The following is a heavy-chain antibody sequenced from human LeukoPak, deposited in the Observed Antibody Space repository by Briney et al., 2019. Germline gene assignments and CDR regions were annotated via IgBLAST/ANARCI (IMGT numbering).Heavy chain of an antibody. J-gene: IGHJ4*02. V-gene: IGHV3-23*01. Sequence: PGGSLRLSCAASGFTFSSYDMSWVRQAPGKGGEGVSAISGSGGSTYYADSVRGRFNISSDNSKNTLYLQMNSLRAEDTAVYYCAKDLNYVWGSYRSSFDYWGQGTLVTVSS. CDR1: GFTFSSYD. CDR3: AKDLNYVWGSYRSSFDY. CDR2: ISGSGGST. D-gene: IGHD3-16*02.